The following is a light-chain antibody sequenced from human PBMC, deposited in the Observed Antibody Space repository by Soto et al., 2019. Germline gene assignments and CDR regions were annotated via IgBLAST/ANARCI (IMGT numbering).Light chain of an antibody. V-gene: IGLV2-14*01. J-gene: IGLJ2*01. CDR3: SSYAGSNNLGL. CDR2: EVS. CDR1: SSDVGGYNY. Sequence: QSALTQPASVSGSPGQSITISCTGTSSDVGGYNYVSWYQQHPGKAPKLMIYEVSNRPSGVSNRFSGSKSGNTASLTVSGLQAEDEADYYCSSYAGSNNLGLFGGGTKLTVL.